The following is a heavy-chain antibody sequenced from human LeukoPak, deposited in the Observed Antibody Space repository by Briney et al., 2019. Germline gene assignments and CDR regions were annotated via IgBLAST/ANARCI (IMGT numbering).Heavy chain of an antibody. CDR3: ASGEGQFDY. V-gene: IGHV1-3*01. Sequence: ASVTVSCKASGSTFTSYAMHWVRQAPGQRLEWMGWINDGNGNTKYSQQFQGRVTITRDTSASTAYMELSSLRSEDTAVYYCASGEGQFDYWGQGTLITVSS. J-gene: IGHJ4*02. CDR1: GSTFTSYA. D-gene: IGHD3-3*01. CDR2: INDGNGNT.